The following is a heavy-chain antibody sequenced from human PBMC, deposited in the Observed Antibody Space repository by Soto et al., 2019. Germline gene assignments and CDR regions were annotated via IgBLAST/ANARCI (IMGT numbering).Heavy chain of an antibody. CDR2: IIPVLGLA. D-gene: IGHD1-7*01. CDR1: GGALSSYP. Sequence: SVKVSCKASGGALSSYPIGWVRQAPGQGLEWMGRIIPVLGLANYAQKFQGRVTITADESTSTAYMELSSLRSEDTAVYYCAGSNLYNWTYYRGVDVWGQGTTVTVSS. V-gene: IGHV1-69*02. CDR3: AGSNLYNWTYYRGVDV. J-gene: IGHJ6*02.